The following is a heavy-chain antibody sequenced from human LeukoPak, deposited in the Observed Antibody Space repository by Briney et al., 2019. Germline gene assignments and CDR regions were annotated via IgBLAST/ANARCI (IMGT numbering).Heavy chain of an antibody. CDR2: IISIFGTA. CDR3: ARDRALERSRVRMPAGDY. J-gene: IGHJ4*02. V-gene: IGHV1-69*13. CDR1: GGTFSSYI. Sequence: ASVKVSCKASGGTFSSYIINWVRQAPGQGLEWMGGIISIFGTANYAQKFQGRVTITADESTSTAYMELSSLRSEDTAVYYCARDRALERSRVRMPAGDYWGQGTLVTVSS. D-gene: IGHD3-10*01.